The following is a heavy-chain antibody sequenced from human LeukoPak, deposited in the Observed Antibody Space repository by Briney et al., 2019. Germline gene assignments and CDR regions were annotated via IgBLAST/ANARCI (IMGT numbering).Heavy chain of an antibody. CDR1: GYTFTVYY. CDR2: INPNSGGT. V-gene: IGHV1-2*02. D-gene: IGHD4-17*01. J-gene: IGHJ3*02. Sequence: ASVKVSCKASGYTFTVYYMHWVRQAPGQGLEWMGWINPNSGGTNYAQKFQGRVTMTRDTSISTAYMELSRLRSDDTAVYYCAREMTTVTTSAFDIWGQGTMVTVSS. CDR3: AREMTTVTTSAFDI.